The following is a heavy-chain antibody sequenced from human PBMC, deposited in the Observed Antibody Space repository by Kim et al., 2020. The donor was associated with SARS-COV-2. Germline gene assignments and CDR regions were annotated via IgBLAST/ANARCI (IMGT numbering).Heavy chain of an antibody. J-gene: IGHJ4*02. CDR3: ATLYCTTGSPCRASFQH. CDR2: ITPLLRLA. D-gene: IGHD2-8*01. V-gene: IGHV1-69*02. Sequence: SVKVSCRASGDTFSRYSIAWVRQAPGQGLEWMGTITPLLRLAKYAQKFQGRVMVSADKSTSTAYMEFSSLRSEDTAVYYCATLYCTTGSPCRASFQHWGQGTLVTVSS. CDR1: GDTFSRYS.